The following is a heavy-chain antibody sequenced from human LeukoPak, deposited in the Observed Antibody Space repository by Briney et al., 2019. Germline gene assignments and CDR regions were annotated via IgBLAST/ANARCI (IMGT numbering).Heavy chain of an antibody. CDR1: GYSISSGYY. Sequence: SETLSLTCTVSGYSISSGYYWGWIRQPPGKGLEWIGSIYHSGSTYYNPSLKSRVTISVDTSKNQFSLKLSSVTAADTAVYYCARLYRYYDSSGYVTQYYFDYWGQGTLVTVSS. J-gene: IGHJ4*02. CDR2: IYHSGST. V-gene: IGHV4-38-2*02. D-gene: IGHD3-22*01. CDR3: ARLYRYYDSSGYVTQYYFDY.